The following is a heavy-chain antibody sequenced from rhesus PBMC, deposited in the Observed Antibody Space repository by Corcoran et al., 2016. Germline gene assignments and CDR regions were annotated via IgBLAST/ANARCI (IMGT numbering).Heavy chain of an antibody. Sequence: QVQLQESGPGLVKPSETLSLTCAVAGGPISSNYWSWIRQHPGAGLGWIGRISGIGGSTDYNPSLKSRVTISTDTSKNQFSLKLSSVTATDTAVYYCARGVTGTPGRFDVWGPGVLVTVSS. D-gene: IGHD1-7*02. J-gene: IGHJ5-1*01. CDR3: ARGVTGTPGRFDV. CDR1: GGPISSNY. CDR2: ISGIGGST. V-gene: IGHV4-173*01.